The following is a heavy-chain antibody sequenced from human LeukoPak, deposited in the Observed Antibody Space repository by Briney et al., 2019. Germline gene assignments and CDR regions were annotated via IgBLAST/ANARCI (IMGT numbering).Heavy chain of an antibody. CDR2: VYYIGIT. J-gene: IGHJ4*02. V-gene: IGHV4-61*01. D-gene: IGHD5-24*01. Sequence: SETLSLTCTVSGGSVSSGSYYWSWVRQSPGRGLGWIGYVYYIGITYSNPSVKSRVAISVDTSKNQFSLKLSSVTAADTAVYYCARDSATNYHFDHWGQGTLVTVSS. CDR3: ARDSATNYHFDH. CDR1: GGSVSSGSYY.